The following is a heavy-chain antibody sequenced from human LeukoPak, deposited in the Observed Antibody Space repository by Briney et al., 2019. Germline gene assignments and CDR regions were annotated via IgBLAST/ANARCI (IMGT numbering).Heavy chain of an antibody. D-gene: IGHD1-26*01. CDR2: TYYKSEWYN. CDR3: ARVDGGSYHRTFDI. CDR1: GDSISRNTS. V-gene: IGHV6-1*01. Sequence: PSQTLSLTCAISGDSISRNTSWNWLRQSPSIGLEWLGRTYYKSEWYNDYAVSVKSRIIINPDTSKKQFSLQLSSVTPEDTAMYYCARVDGGSYHRTFDIWGQGTMVTVSS. J-gene: IGHJ3*02.